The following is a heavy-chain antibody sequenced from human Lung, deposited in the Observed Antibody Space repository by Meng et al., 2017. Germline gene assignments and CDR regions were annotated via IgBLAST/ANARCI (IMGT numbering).Heavy chain of an antibody. Sequence: QVQVVPSGAAVKEPGASVKVSCKPSGYPFTAYYIHWVRQAPGQGLEWMGHIIPNSGDTLYAPKFQGRVSMTADTSIGTAYVELSGLRSDDTAIYYCVRDENISLGKLFGDYWGQGTLVTVSS. D-gene: IGHD2-21*01. V-gene: IGHV1-2*06. CDR2: IIPNSGDT. J-gene: IGHJ4*02. CDR1: GYPFTAYY. CDR3: VRDENISLGKLFGDY.